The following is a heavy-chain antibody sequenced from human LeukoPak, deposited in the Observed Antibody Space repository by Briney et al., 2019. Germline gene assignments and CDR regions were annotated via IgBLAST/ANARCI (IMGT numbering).Heavy chain of an antibody. CDR2: IWYDGSNK. V-gene: IGHV3-33*06. D-gene: IGHD2-21*02. J-gene: IGHJ4*02. CDR3: AKDGCGGDCYPYYFDY. Sequence: GGSLRLSCAASGFTISSYGMHWVRQAPGRGLEWVAVIWYDGSNKYYADSVKGRFTISRDNSKNTLYLQMNSLRAEDTAVYYCAKDGCGGDCYPYYFDYWRQGTLVTVSS. CDR1: GFTISSYG.